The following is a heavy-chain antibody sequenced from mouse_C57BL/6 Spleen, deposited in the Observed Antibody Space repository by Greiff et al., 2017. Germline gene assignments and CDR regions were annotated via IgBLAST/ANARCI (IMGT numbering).Heavy chain of an antibody. V-gene: IGHV5-9-1*02. CDR3: TRDSGSSDEAMDY. CDR2: ISSGGDYI. Sequence: EVKLVESGEGLVKPGGSLKLSCAASGFTFSSYAMSWVRQTPEKRLEWVAYISSGGDYIYYADTVKGRFTISRDNARNTLYLQMSSLKSEDTAIYYCTRDSGSSDEAMDYGGQGTSGTVSS. D-gene: IGHD1-1*01. CDR1: GFTFSSYA. J-gene: IGHJ4*01.